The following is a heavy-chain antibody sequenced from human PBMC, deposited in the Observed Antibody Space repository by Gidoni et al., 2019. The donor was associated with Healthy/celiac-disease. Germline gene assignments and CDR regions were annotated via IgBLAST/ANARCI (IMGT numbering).Heavy chain of an antibody. CDR1: GGSISSSSYY. D-gene: IGHD2-2*01. CDR3: ARQWGADIVVVPAAIYWFDP. Sequence: QLQLQESGPGLVKPSETLSLTCTVSGGSISSSSYYWGWIRQPPGEGLEWIGSIYYSGSTYYNPSLKSRVTISVDTSKNQFSLKLSSVTAADTAVYYCARQWGADIVVVPAAIYWFDPWGQGTLVTVSS. V-gene: IGHV4-39*01. J-gene: IGHJ5*02. CDR2: IYYSGST.